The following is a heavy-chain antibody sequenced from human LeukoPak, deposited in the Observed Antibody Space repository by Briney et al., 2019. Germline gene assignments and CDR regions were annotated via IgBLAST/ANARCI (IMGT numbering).Heavy chain of an antibody. CDR2: IIPICGPA. V-gene: IGHV1-69*06. CDR1: GGTFSSYA. CDR3: AADVSGRHDVFDI. J-gene: IGHJ3*02. Sequence: SVKLSCNASGGTFSSYAIGWGRQAPGQGLEWMGGIIPICGPANYAQKFQGRVTITADKSTSTAYMELRSLRPDDTAVYYCAADVSGRHDVFDIWGQGTLVTVSS. D-gene: IGHD3-10*01.